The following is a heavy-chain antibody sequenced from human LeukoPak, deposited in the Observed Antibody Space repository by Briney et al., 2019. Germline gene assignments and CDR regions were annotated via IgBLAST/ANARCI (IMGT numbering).Heavy chain of an antibody. Sequence: GGSLRLSCAASGFTFSRYWMSWVRQAPGKGLEWVANINLDGSEKYYVDSVKGRFTISRDNSKNTLYLQMNSLRAEDTAVYYCAKDREYYYDSSGYYDYWGQGTLVTVSS. CDR3: AKDREYYYDSSGYYDY. CDR2: INLDGSEK. J-gene: IGHJ4*02. CDR1: GFTFSRYW. D-gene: IGHD3-22*01. V-gene: IGHV3-7*03.